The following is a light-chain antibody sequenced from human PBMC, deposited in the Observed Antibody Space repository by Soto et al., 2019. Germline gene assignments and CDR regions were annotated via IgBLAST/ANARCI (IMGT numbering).Light chain of an antibody. CDR2: EVT. V-gene: IGLV2-23*02. J-gene: IGLJ2*01. CDR1: SGDVGTYNL. CDR3: CSYAGRSNVV. Sequence: QSALTQPASVSGSPGQSITISCTGTSGDVGTYNLVSWYQLHPGRDPQLIIFEVTKRPSGVSNRLSGSKSGNTASLAISGLQADDEADYHCCSYAGRSNVVCGGGTKLTVL.